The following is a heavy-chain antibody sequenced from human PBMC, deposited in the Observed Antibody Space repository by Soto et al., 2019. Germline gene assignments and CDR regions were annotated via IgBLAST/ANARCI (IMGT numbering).Heavy chain of an antibody. CDR1: GFTFSSYG. CDR3: AKEGPNYYGSGSYPWFDP. V-gene: IGHV3-30*18. D-gene: IGHD3-10*01. J-gene: IGHJ5*02. CDR2: ISYDGSNK. Sequence: PGGSLRLSCAASGFTFSSYGMHWVRQAPGKGLEWVAVISYDGSNKYYADSVKGRFTISRDNSKNTLYLQMNSLRAEDTAVYYCAKEGPNYYGSGSYPWFDPWGQGTLVTVSS.